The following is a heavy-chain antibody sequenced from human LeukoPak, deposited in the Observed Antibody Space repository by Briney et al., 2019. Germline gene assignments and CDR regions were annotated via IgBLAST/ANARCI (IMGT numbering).Heavy chain of an antibody. CDR2: IYYSGST. D-gene: IGHD2-2*01. CDR1: GGSISSSSYY. Sequence: KPSETLSLTCTVSGGSISSSSYYCGWIRQPPGKGLEWIGSIYYSGSTYYNPSLKSRVTISVDTSKNQFSLKLSSVTAADTAVYYCARQLIVVVPAALPHFDYWGQGTLVTVSS. J-gene: IGHJ4*02. V-gene: IGHV4-39*01. CDR3: ARQLIVVVPAALPHFDY.